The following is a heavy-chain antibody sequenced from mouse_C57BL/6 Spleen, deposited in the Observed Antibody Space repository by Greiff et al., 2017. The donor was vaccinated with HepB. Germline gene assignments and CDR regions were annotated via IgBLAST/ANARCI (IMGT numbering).Heavy chain of an antibody. J-gene: IGHJ2*01. CDR1: GYAFSSSW. CDR3: ARNSDYDFDD. D-gene: IGHD2-5*01. CDR2: IYPGDGDT. Sequence: VQLVESGPELVKPGASVKISCKASGYAFSSSWMNWVKQRPGKGLEWIGRIYPGDGDTNYNGKFKGKATLTADKSSSTAYMQLSSLTSEDSAVYFCARNSDYDFDDWGQGTTLTVSS. V-gene: IGHV1-82*01.